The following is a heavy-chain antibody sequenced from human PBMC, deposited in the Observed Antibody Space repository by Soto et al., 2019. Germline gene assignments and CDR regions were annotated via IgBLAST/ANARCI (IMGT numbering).Heavy chain of an antibody. Sequence: EVQLVESGGGLIQPGGSLRLSCAASGFSFSDYWIHWVRQVPGKGLVWVSRIKGDETTTNYADFVKGRFTISRDNAKNTVFLRMNSLRVEDTAVYYCARGGWKAYYMDVWGKGATVSVSS. D-gene: IGHD1-1*01. J-gene: IGHJ6*03. CDR2: IKGDETTT. V-gene: IGHV3-74*01. CDR1: GFSFSDYW. CDR3: ARGGWKAYYMDV.